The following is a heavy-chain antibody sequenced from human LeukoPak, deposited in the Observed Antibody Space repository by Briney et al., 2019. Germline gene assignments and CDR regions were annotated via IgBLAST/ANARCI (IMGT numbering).Heavy chain of an antibody. V-gene: IGHV1-2*02. CDR1: GYTFTGYY. CDR2: INPNSGGT. D-gene: IGHD2-2*02. CDR3: ARSGYCSSTSCYKGYFDY. J-gene: IGHJ4*02. Sequence: ASVKVSCKASGYTFTGYYMHWVRQAPGQGLEWMGWINPNSGGTNYAQKFQGRVTMTRDTSISTAYMELSRLRSDDTAVYYCARSGYCSSTSCYKGYFDYWGQGTLVTVSS.